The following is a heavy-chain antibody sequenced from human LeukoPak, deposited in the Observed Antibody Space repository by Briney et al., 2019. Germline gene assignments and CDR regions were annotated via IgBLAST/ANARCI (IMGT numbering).Heavy chain of an antibody. CDR2: IKQDGSAK. CDR3: ARVEASGYDYGAFDY. Sequence: GGSLRLSCAASGFTFDRYWMSWVRQAPGKELQWVANIKQDGSAKYYVDSVKGRFTISRDNAKNSLYLQMNSLRAEDMAVYYCARVEASGYDYGAFDYWGQGTLVTVSS. J-gene: IGHJ4*02. D-gene: IGHD5-12*01. CDR1: GFTFDRYW. V-gene: IGHV3-7*01.